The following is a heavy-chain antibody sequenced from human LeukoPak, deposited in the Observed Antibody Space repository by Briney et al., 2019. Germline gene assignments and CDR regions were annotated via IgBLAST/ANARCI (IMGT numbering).Heavy chain of an antibody. V-gene: IGHV3-23*01. D-gene: IGHD1-26*01. Sequence: GGSLRLSCAASGFTFSSYAMSWVRQAPGKGLEWVSAISGSGGSTYYADSVKGRFTISRDNSKNTLYLQMNSLRAEDTAVYYCAKEGGSYPGYYYYMDVWGKGTTVTVSS. CDR2: ISGSGGST. CDR1: GFTFSSYA. CDR3: AKEGGSYPGYYYYMDV. J-gene: IGHJ6*03.